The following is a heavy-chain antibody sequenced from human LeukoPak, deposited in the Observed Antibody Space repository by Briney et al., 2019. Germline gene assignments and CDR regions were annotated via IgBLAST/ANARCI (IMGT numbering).Heavy chain of an antibody. Sequence: GGSLRLSCAASGFTFSSYAMHWVRQAPGKGLEWVAVISYDGSNKYYADSVKVRFTISRDNSKNTLYLQMNSLRAEDTAVYYCARVALRYCGGDCYPDDYWGQGTLVTVSS. CDR2: ISYDGSNK. V-gene: IGHV3-30*04. J-gene: IGHJ4*02. CDR3: ARVALRYCGGDCYPDDY. D-gene: IGHD2-21*02. CDR1: GFTFSSYA.